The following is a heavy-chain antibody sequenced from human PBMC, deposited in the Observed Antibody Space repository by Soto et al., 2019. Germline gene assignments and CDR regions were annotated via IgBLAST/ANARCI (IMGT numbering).Heavy chain of an antibody. Sequence: WETLSLTCTVSGGSLSNDYWSCIRQPLGKGLEWIGYIYYSGSTNYNPSLKSRVTISVDTSKNQFSLKLSSVTAADTAVYYCDLLRYVNHRDLLAFPTRRSFDL. CDR2: IYYSGST. V-gene: IGHV4-59*08. J-gene: IGHJ2*01. CDR1: GGSLSNDY. CDR3: DLLRYVNHRDLLAFPTRRSFDL. D-gene: IGHD3-9*01.